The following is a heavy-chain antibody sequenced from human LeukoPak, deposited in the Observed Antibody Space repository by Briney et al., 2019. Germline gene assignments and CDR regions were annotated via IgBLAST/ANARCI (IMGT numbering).Heavy chain of an antibody. V-gene: IGHV3-66*01. CDR3: ASRESPGYYYGMDT. Sequence: GGSLRLSCAASGFTVSKNYMTWVRQAPGKGLDCVSVITSAGATYYADSVKGRFIISRDNSQNTLYLQMNSLRAEDTAVYYCASRESPGYYYGMDTWGQGILVTVSS. CDR1: GFTVSKNY. CDR2: ITSAGAT. D-gene: IGHD3-10*01. J-gene: IGHJ6*02.